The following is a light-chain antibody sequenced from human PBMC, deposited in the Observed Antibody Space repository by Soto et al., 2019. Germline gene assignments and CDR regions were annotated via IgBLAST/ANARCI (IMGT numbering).Light chain of an antibody. CDR1: QSVDSIY. J-gene: IGKJ1*01. V-gene: IGKV3-20*01. Sequence: EIVLTQSPGTLSLSPGERATLSCRASQSVDSIYLVWYQQRPGQAPRLLIYGASSRATGIPDRFSGSGSGTDFTLTISRLEPEDCAVYYCQQYGNLPWAFGQGTKVEI. CDR2: GAS. CDR3: QQYGNLPWA.